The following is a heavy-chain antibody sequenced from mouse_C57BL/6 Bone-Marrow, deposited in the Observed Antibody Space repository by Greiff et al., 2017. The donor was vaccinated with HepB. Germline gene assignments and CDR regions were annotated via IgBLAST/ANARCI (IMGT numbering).Heavy chain of an antibody. D-gene: IGHD1-1*01. Sequence: VQLQQSGAELARPGASVKLSCKASGYTFTSYGISWVKQRTGQGLEWIGEIYPRSGNTYYNEKFKGKATLTADKSSSTAYMALRSLTSEDSAVYFCARSDYGSSYWYFDVWGTGTTVTVSS. CDR3: ARSDYGSSYWYFDV. CDR1: GYTFTSYG. J-gene: IGHJ1*03. V-gene: IGHV1-81*01. CDR2: IYPRSGNT.